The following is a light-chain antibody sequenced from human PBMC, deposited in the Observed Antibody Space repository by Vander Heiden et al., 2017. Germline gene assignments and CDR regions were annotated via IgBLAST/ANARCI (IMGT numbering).Light chain of an antibody. CDR2: STN. V-gene: IGLV8-61*01. Sequence: QTVVTQEPSFSVSPGGTVTLTCCLSSASVSTSYHPSWYQQTPGQAPRTLIYSTNIRSSGVPDRFSGSILGNKAALTITGAQADDESDYYCLLYMSGGISVFGTGTKVTVL. J-gene: IGLJ1*01. CDR1: SASVSTSYH. CDR3: LLYMSGGISV.